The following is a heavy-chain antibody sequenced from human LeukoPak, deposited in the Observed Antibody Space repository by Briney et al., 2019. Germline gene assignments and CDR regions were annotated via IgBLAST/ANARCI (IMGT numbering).Heavy chain of an antibody. CDR3: ARGTDSSGFHNSYFDP. CDR2: IYSSGTT. J-gene: IGHJ5*02. Sequence: PSETLSLTCTVSGGAISGFYWNWIRQPAGKGLEWIGRIYSSGTTNYNPSLKSRVTMSVDTSKNQFSLRLNSVTAADTAVYYCARGTDSSGFHNSYFDPWGQGTLVTVSS. D-gene: IGHD3-22*01. CDR1: GGAISGFY. V-gene: IGHV4-4*07.